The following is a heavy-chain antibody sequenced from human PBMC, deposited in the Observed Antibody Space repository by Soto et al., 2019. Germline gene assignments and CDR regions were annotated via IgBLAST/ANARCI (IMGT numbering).Heavy chain of an antibody. D-gene: IGHD1-7*01. J-gene: IGHJ5*02. CDR1: GFTFSSYA. V-gene: IGHV3-23*01. CDR2: ISGSGGST. Sequence: GGSLRLSCAASGFTFSSYAMSWVRQAPGKGLEWVSAISGSGGSTYYADSVKGRFTISRDNSKNTLYLRMNGLRAEDTAVYYCAKARYNWNYAFGPWGQGTLVTVSS. CDR3: AKARYNWNYAFGP.